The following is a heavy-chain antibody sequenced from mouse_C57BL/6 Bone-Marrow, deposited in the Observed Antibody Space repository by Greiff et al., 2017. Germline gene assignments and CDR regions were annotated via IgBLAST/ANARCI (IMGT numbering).Heavy chain of an antibody. CDR3: ARAYYYGSSFDS. CDR2: INPYNGGT. J-gene: IGHJ2*01. Sequence: VQLKESGPVLVKPGASVTMSCKASGYTFTDYYMNWVKQSHGKSLEWIGVINPYNGGTSYNQKFKGKATLTVDKSSSTAYMELNSLTSEDSAVYYCARAYYYGSSFDSWGQGTTLTVSS. D-gene: IGHD1-1*01. CDR1: GYTFTDYY. V-gene: IGHV1-19*01.